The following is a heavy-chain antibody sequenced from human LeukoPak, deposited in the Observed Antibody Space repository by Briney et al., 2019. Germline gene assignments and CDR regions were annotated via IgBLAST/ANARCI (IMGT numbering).Heavy chain of an antibody. V-gene: IGHV1-69*13. CDR2: IIPIFGTA. Sequence: SVKVSCKASGGTFSSYAISWVRQASGQGLEWMGGIIPIFGTANYAQKFQGRVTITADESTSTAYMELSSLRSEDTAVYYCARDRYNWNPPPAYYYMDVWGKGTTVTVSS. CDR1: GGTFSSYA. J-gene: IGHJ6*03. CDR3: ARDRYNWNPPPAYYYMDV. D-gene: IGHD1-20*01.